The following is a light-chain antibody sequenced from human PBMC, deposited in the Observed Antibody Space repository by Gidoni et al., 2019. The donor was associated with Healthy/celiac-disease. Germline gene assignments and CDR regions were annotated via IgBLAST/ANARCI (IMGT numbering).Light chain of an antibody. CDR2: EVS. Sequence: QSALTQPASVSGSPGQSITISCTGTSSDVGSYNLVSWYQQHPGQAPKLMIYEVSKRPSGVSNRFSGSKSGNTASLTIAGLQAEDEVDYYCCSYAGSSTFVVFGGGTKLTVL. J-gene: IGLJ2*01. CDR1: SSDVGSYNL. V-gene: IGLV2-23*02. CDR3: CSYAGSSTFVV.